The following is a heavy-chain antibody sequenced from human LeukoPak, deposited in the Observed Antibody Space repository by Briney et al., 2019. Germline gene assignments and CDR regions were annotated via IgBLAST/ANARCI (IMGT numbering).Heavy chain of an antibody. Sequence: SETLSLTCAVSGGSISSSNWGSWVRQPPGKGLEWIGEIYDSGSTNYNPSLKSRVTISVDKSKDQFSLKLSSVTAADTAVYYCARDPAYGDYPQYYYYYGMDVWGKGTTVTVSS. J-gene: IGHJ6*04. D-gene: IGHD4-17*01. CDR3: ARDPAYGDYPQYYYYYGMDV. CDR1: GGSISSSNW. CDR2: IYDSGST. V-gene: IGHV4-4*02.